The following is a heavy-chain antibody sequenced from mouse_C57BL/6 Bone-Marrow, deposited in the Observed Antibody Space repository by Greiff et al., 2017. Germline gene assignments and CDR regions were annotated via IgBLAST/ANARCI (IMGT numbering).Heavy chain of an antibody. CDR1: GYTFTSYW. V-gene: IGHV1-59*01. CDR3: ARGVATSDY. CDR2: IDPSDSYT. J-gene: IGHJ2*01. D-gene: IGHD1-1*02. Sequence: QVHVKQPGAELVRPGTSVKLSCKASGYTFTSYWMHWVKQRPGQGLEWIGVIDPSDSYTNYNQKFKGKATLTVDTSSSTAYMQLSSLTSEDSAVYYCARGVATSDYWGQGTTLTVSS.